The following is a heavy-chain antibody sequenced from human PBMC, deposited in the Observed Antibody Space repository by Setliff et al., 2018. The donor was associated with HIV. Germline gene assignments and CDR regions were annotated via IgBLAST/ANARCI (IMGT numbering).Heavy chain of an antibody. CDR3: ARSSTLPWELPYFDY. J-gene: IGHJ4*02. V-gene: IGHV3-48*03. D-gene: IGHD1-26*01. Sequence: GGSLRLSCAASGFTFSGYEMNWVRQAPGKGLEWVSHISRSGSTIYYADSVKGRFTISRDNAKNSLFLQMNSLRAEDTAVYYCARSSTLPWELPYFDYWGQGTLVTVSS. CDR1: GFTFSGYE. CDR2: ISRSGSTI.